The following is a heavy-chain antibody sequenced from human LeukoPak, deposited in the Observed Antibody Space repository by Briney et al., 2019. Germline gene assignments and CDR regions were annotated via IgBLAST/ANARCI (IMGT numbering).Heavy chain of an antibody. CDR3: AYTYCSSTSCYFRRTMDV. CDR1: GGSFSGYY. D-gene: IGHD2-2*01. J-gene: IGHJ6*03. CDR2: INHSGST. Sequence: SETLSLTCAVYGGSFSGYYWSWIRQPPGKGLEWIGEINHSGSTNYNPSLKSRVTISVDTSKNQFSLKLSSVTAADTAVYYCAYTYCSSTSCYFRRTMDVWGKGTTVTVSS. V-gene: IGHV4-34*01.